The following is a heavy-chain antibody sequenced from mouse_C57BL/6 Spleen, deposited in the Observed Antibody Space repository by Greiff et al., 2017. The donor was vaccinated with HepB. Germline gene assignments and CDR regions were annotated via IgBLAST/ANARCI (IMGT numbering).Heavy chain of an antibody. CDR1: GYAFSSSW. V-gene: IGHV1-82*01. CDR2: IYPGDGDT. CDR3: ARGSYYYGRGDAMDY. Sequence: VQLQESGPELVKPGASVKISCKASGYAFSSSWMNWVKQRPGKGLEWIGRIYPGDGDTNYNGKFKGKATLTADKSSSTAYMQLSSLTSGDSAVYFCARGSYYYGRGDAMDYWGQGTSVTVPS. D-gene: IGHD1-1*01. J-gene: IGHJ4*01.